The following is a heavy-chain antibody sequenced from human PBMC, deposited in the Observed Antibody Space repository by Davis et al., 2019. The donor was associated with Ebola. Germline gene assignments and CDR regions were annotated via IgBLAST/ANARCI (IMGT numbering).Heavy chain of an antibody. CDR1: GGTFSSYT. D-gene: IGHD3-10*01. V-gene: IGHV1-2*06. Sequence: ASVKVSCKASGGTFSSYTISWVRQAPGQGLEWMGRINPNSGGTNYAQKFQGRVTMTRDTSISTAYMELSRLRSDDTAVYYCVRGRGRFGEVIKNWFDPWGQGTLVTVSS. J-gene: IGHJ5*02. CDR2: INPNSGGT. CDR3: VRGRGRFGEVIKNWFDP.